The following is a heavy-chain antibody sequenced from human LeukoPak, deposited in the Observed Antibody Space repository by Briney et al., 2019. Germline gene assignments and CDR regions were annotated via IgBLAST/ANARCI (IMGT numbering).Heavy chain of an antibody. CDR2: IKSKTDGGTT. Sequence: GESLKISCAASGFTFSNAWVSWVRQAPGKGLEWVGRIKSKTDGGTTDYAAPVKGRFTISRDDSKNTLYLQMNSLKTEDTAVYYCTTTAYYYDSSGYYYSWDYFDYWGQGTLVTVSS. CDR1: GFTFSNAW. V-gene: IGHV3-15*01. J-gene: IGHJ4*02. D-gene: IGHD3-22*01. CDR3: TTTAYYYDSSGYYYSWDYFDY.